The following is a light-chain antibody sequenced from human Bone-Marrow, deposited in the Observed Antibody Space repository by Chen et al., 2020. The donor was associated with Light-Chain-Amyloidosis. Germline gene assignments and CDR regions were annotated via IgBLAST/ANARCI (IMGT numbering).Light chain of an antibody. Sequence: SYVLTQPSSVSVAPGQMATIACGGNNIGSTSVHWYQQTPGQAPLLVVYDDSDRPSGLPERLSGSNSGNTATLTISRVEAGDEADYYCQVWDRSSDRPVFGGGTKLTVL. CDR2: DDS. V-gene: IGLV3-21*02. CDR1: NIGSTS. CDR3: QVWDRSSDRPV. J-gene: IGLJ3*02.